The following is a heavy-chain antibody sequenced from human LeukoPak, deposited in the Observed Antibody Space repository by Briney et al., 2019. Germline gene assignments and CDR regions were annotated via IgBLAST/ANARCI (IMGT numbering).Heavy chain of an antibody. CDR2: INHSGST. Sequence: SETLSLTCAVYGGSFSGYYWTWIRQPPGKGLEWIGEINHSGSTNYNPSLTSRVTISVDTSKNQFSLKLNSVTAADTAVYYCARAGWFGEFYGPLDYWGQGSLVTVSS. CDR3: ARAGWFGEFYGPLDY. D-gene: IGHD3-10*01. J-gene: IGHJ4*02. V-gene: IGHV4-34*01. CDR1: GGSFSGYY.